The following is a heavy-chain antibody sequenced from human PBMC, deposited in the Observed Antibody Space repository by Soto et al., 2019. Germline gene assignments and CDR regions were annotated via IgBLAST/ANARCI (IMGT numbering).Heavy chain of an antibody. CDR1: GYPFTPYA. Sequence: QVQLGQSGAEVKKPGASVKLSCKASGYPFTPYAIHWVRQAPGQRLEWMGWINDGNGNTKYSQKFQDRVSITRDTSASTAYMELSSLRSEDTAVYFCARGIWCGDRTTGVALGACWGQGTLVTVSS. CDR3: ARGIWCGDRTTGVALGAC. J-gene: IGHJ4*02. CDR2: INDGNGNT. D-gene: IGHD3-10*01. V-gene: IGHV1-3*01.